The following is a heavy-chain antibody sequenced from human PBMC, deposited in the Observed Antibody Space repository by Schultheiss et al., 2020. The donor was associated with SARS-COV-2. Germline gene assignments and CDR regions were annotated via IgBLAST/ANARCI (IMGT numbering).Heavy chain of an antibody. D-gene: IGHD3-3*01. CDR1: GFTFSSYG. V-gene: IGHV3-33*08. CDR3: ARLARRLEWRDYFDY. CDR2: IWYDGSNK. J-gene: IGHJ4*02. Sequence: GGSLRLSCAASGFTFSSYGMHWVRQAPGKGLEWVAVIWYDGSNKYYADSVKGRFTISRDNSKNTLYLQINSLRAEDTAVYYCARLARRLEWRDYFDYWGQGTLVTVSS.